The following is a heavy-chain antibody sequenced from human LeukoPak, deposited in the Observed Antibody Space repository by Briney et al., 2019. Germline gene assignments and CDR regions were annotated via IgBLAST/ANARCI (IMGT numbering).Heavy chain of an antibody. D-gene: IGHD5-12*01. CDR1: GFTFSDYY. CDR2: ISSSGSTI. J-gene: IGHJ6*02. Sequence: GGSLRLSCAASGFTFSDYYMSWIRQAPGKGLEWVSYISSSGSTIYYADSVKGRFTISRDNAKNLLYLQMNSLRAEDTAVYYCARGKEWLRSYYYYYGMDVWGQGTTVTVSS. CDR3: ARGKEWLRSYYYYYGMDV. V-gene: IGHV3-11*01.